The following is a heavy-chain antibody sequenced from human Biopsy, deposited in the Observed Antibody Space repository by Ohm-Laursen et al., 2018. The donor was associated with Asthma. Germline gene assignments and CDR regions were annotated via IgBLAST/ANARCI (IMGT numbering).Heavy chain of an antibody. CDR3: ARRAGSCISRTCYSLDF. J-gene: IGHJ4*02. D-gene: IGHD2-2*01. CDR2: INSVFGTT. Sequence: SSVKVSCKSLGGTFNTYVIGWVRQAPGQGLEWMGGINSVFGTTTYPQRFQDRVTITADDSTSTVYMELSSLRSEDTAVYYCARRAGSCISRTCYSLDFWGQGTLVTVSS. V-gene: IGHV1-69*01. CDR1: GGTFNTYV.